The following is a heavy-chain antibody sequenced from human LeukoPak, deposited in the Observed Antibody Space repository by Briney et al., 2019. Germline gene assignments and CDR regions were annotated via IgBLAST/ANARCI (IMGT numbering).Heavy chain of an antibody. D-gene: IGHD3-9*01. CDR3: AREVPYYDILTGYRTYYFDY. J-gene: IGHJ4*02. V-gene: IGHV4-59*01. CDR1: GCSISSYY. CDR2: IYYSGST. Sequence: SETLSLTCTVSGCSISSYYWSWIRQPPGKGLEWIGYIYYSGSTNYNPSLKSRVTISVDTSKNQFSLKLSSVTAADTAVYYCAREVPYYDILTGYRTYYFDYWGQGTLVTVSS.